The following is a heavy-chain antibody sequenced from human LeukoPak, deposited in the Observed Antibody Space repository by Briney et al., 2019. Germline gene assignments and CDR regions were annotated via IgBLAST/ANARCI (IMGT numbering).Heavy chain of an antibody. CDR3: ARGSSSWYLQPLDY. D-gene: IGHD6-13*01. V-gene: IGHV3-64*01. CDR1: GFTFSSYA. CDR2: ISSNGGST. J-gene: IGHJ4*02. Sequence: PGGSLRLSCAASGFTFSSYAMHWVRQAPGKGLEYVSAISSNGGSTYYANSVEGRFTISRDNSKNTLYLQMGSLRAEDMAVYYCARGSSSWYLQPLDYWGQGTLVTVSS.